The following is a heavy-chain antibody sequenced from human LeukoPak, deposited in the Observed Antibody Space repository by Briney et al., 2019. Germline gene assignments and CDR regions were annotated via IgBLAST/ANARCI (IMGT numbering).Heavy chain of an antibody. CDR2: ISGSGGST. D-gene: IGHD5-12*01. V-gene: IGHV3-23*01. Sequence: PGGSLRLSCAASGFTFNNYAIIWVRQAPGKGLEWVSGISGSGGSTYYADSVKGRFTISRDNSGNTLYLQMNSLRAEDTAVYYCARVQGHIVAYNWFDPWGQGTLVTVSS. J-gene: IGHJ5*02. CDR1: GFTFNNYA. CDR3: ARVQGHIVAYNWFDP.